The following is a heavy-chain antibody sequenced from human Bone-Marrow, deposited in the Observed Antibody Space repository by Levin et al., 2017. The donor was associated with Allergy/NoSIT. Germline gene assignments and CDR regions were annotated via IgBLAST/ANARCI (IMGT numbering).Heavy chain of an antibody. J-gene: IGHJ4*02. CDR3: ARDGFKSSQVY. Sequence: MSSETLSLTCTLSGDYISSTNYYWGWIRQPPGKGLEWIGGLSYSGSTYYNPSLKSRVTISLDTAKNQFSLKLSSVTAADTAVYYCARDGFKSSQVYWGQGILVTVSS. V-gene: IGHV4-39*07. CDR1: GDYISSTNYY. D-gene: IGHD2-2*03. CDR2: LSYSGST.